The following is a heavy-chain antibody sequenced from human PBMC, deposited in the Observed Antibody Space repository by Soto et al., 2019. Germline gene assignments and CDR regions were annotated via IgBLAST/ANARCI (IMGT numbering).Heavy chain of an antibody. CDR3: ASGGDTYSYGPHPLFDY. J-gene: IGHJ4*02. V-gene: IGHV1-18*01. D-gene: IGHD5-18*01. CDR1: GYTFTSYG. CDR2: ISAYNGNT. Sequence: ASVKVSCKASGYTFTSYGISWVLQAPGQGLEWMGWISAYNGNTNYAQKLQDRVTMTTDTSTSTAYMELRSLRSDDTAVYYCASGGDTYSYGPHPLFDYWGQGTLVTVSS.